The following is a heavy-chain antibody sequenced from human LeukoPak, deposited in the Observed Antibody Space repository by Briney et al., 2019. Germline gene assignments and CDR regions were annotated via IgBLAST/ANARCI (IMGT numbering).Heavy chain of an antibody. Sequence: GGSLRLSCAASGFTFSTFAMIWVRQPPGKGLEWVSSIVPSGGEIHYADSVRGRFTISRDNSKSTLSLQMNSLRAEDTAVYYCIVLAVTATLGFDYWGQGTLVTVSS. CDR2: IVPSGGEI. J-gene: IGHJ4*02. CDR3: IVLAVTATLGFDY. D-gene: IGHD6-19*01. V-gene: IGHV3-23*01. CDR1: GFTFSTFA.